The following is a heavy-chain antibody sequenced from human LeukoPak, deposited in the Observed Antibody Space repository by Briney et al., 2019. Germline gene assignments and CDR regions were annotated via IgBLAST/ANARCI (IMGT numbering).Heavy chain of an antibody. D-gene: IGHD1-14*01. V-gene: IGHV1-24*01. CDR1: GYILNELS. Sequence: ASVKVSCKVSGYILNELSIHWVRLAPGKGLEWMGGFNPEDGETVFAQRFQGRITVTEDPSTNTAYLELTSLTSDDTAVYYCATNGVQEGPYRNDFMDVWGKGTTVIV. J-gene: IGHJ6*03. CDR2: FNPEDGET. CDR3: ATNGVQEGPYRNDFMDV.